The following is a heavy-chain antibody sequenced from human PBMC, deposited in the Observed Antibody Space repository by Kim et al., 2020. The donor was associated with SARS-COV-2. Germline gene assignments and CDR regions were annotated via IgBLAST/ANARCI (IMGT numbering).Heavy chain of an antibody. CDR3: AKDTRGGPTPRGAFDI. Sequence: GGSLRLSCAASGFTFDDYAMHWVRQAPGKGLEWVSGISWNSGSIGYADSVKGRFTISRDNAKNSLYLQMNSLRAEDTALYYCAKDTRGGPTPRGAFDIWGQGTMVTVSS. CDR2: ISWNSGSI. CDR1: GFTFDDYA. J-gene: IGHJ3*02. V-gene: IGHV3-9*01. D-gene: IGHD3-10*01.